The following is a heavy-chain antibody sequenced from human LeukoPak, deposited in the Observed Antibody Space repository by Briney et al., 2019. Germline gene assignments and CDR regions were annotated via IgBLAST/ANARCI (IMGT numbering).Heavy chain of an antibody. J-gene: IGHJ6*02. Sequence: PSETLSLTCTVSGGSISSSSYYWGWIRQPPGKGLEWIGSIYYSGSTYYNPSLKSRVTISVDTSKNQFSLKLSSVTAADTAVYYCARFVQLERRAKYYYYGTDVWGQGTTVTVSS. V-gene: IGHV4-39*07. CDR3: ARFVQLERRAKYYYYGTDV. D-gene: IGHD1-1*01. CDR2: IYYSGST. CDR1: GGSISSSSYY.